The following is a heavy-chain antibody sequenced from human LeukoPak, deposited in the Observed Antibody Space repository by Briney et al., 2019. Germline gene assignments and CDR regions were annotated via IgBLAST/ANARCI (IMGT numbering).Heavy chain of an antibody. Sequence: PSETLSLTCTVSGGSISSPTSYWGWIRQPPGKGLEWIATVLHSGATFYSPSLEGRLTISIDTSTNQFSLKMTPMTAADTAVYYCARRIVGVIDAFDYWGQGALVTVSS. V-gene: IGHV4-39*01. CDR3: ARRIVGVIDAFDY. D-gene: IGHD1-26*01. CDR1: GGSISSPTSY. J-gene: IGHJ4*02. CDR2: VLHSGAT.